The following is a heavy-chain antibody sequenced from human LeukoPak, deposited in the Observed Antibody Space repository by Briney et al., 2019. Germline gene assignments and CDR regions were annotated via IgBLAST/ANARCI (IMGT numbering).Heavy chain of an antibody. Sequence: ASVKVSCKVSGYTLTELSMHWVRQAPGKGLEWMGGFDPEDGETIYAQKFQGRVTMTEDTSTDTAYMDLSSLRYADTAVYYCATPLNYYRSGSWLIWGQGTLVTVSS. CDR3: ATPLNYYRSGSWLI. J-gene: IGHJ4*02. CDR1: GYTLTELS. D-gene: IGHD3-10*01. V-gene: IGHV1-24*01. CDR2: FDPEDGET.